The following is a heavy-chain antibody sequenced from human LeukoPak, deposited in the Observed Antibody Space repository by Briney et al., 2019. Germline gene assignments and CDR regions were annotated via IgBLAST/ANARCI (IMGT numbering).Heavy chain of an antibody. V-gene: IGHV3-30*02. CDR2: IRYDGSNK. D-gene: IGHD4-17*01. CDR3: AKGYGDYPPLIDY. J-gene: IGHJ4*02. CDR1: GFSFSSYG. Sequence: GGSLRLSCAASGFSFSSYGMHWVRQAPGKGLEWVSIIRYDGSNKYYADSVKGRFTISRDNSKNTLYLQMNSLRAEDTAVYYCAKGYGDYPPLIDYWGQGTLVTVSS.